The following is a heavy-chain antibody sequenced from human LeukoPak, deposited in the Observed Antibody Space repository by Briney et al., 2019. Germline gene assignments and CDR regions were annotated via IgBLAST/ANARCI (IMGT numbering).Heavy chain of an antibody. J-gene: IGHJ4*02. Sequence: GGSLRLSCAASGFTFDDYGMHWVRQAPGKGLEWVSGISWNSGSIGYADSVKGRFTISRDNAKSTLYLQMNGLRADDMALYYCTKASGYSSGAVDYWGQGTLVTVSS. CDR2: ISWNSGSI. CDR3: TKASGYSSGAVDY. CDR1: GFTFDDYG. V-gene: IGHV3-9*03. D-gene: IGHD5-18*01.